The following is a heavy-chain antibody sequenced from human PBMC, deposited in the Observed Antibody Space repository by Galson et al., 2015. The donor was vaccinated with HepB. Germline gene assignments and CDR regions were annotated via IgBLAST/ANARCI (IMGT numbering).Heavy chain of an antibody. J-gene: IGHJ4*02. D-gene: IGHD1-26*01. Sequence: SLRLSCAASGFTFNNYAISWVRQAPGKGLEWVSVISGSGGSTYYADSVKGRFTISRDNSKNTLYLQMNSLRAEDTAVYYCATRARGSYSFFASWGQGTLVTASS. CDR1: GFTFNNYA. CDR3: ATRARGSYSFFAS. V-gene: IGHV3-23*01. CDR2: ISGSGGST.